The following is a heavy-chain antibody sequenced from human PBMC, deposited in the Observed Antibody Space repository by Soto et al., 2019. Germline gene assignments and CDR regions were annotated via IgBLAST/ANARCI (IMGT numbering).Heavy chain of an antibody. CDR1: GFTFSSYS. Sequence: PGGSLRLSCAASGFTFSSYSMNWVRQAPGKGLEWVSDIIVSGVSIYYADSVKGRFTISRDNSKSTLYLQMNSLRAEDTALYYCAKGRSYYYYYGVDVWGQGTTVTVSS. CDR3: AKGRSYYYYYGVDV. CDR2: IIVSGVSI. V-gene: IGHV3-23*01. J-gene: IGHJ6*02.